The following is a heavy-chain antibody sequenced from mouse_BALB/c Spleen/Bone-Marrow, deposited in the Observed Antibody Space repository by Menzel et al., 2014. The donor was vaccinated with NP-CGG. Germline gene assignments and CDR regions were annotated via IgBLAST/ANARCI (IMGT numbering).Heavy chain of an antibody. CDR1: GFNIKDTY. Sequence: EVKLAESGAELVKPGASVKLSCTASGFNIKDTYMYWVKQRPEQGLEWIGRIDPANGNTKYDPKFQDKATITADTPSNTAYLQLSSLTSEDTAVYYCARYYYGSSLFAYWGQGTLVTVSA. CDR2: IDPANGNT. J-gene: IGHJ3*01. V-gene: IGHV14-3*02. CDR3: ARYYYGSSLFAY. D-gene: IGHD1-1*01.